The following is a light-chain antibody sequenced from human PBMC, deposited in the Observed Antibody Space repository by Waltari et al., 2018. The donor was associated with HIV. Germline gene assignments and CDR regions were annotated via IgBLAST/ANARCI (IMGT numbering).Light chain of an antibody. CDR3: CSDAGRSTFVV. Sequence: QSALTQPASVSGSPGQSITISCTGTSSDVCSYYLVSWYQQHPGKGPKLMICEVSKRRSGVSNRVSGSKSGNTASLTISGLQAEDEADYYCCSDAGRSTFVVVGGGTKLTVL. CDR1: SSDVCSYYL. V-gene: IGLV2-23*02. CDR2: EVS. J-gene: IGLJ2*01.